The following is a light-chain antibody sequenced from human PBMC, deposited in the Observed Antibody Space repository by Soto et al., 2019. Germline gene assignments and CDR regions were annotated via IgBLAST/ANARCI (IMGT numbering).Light chain of an antibody. V-gene: IGLV1-40*01. CDR3: QSYDGSLSGTV. Sequence: QSVLTQPPSVSGAPGQRVTISCTGSSSNIGAGYDVHWYQQLPGAAPKLLIYANSNRPSGVPDRFSGSKSGTSASLALTGLQAEDEADYFCQSYDGSLSGTVFGTGTKVTVL. CDR1: SSNIGAGYD. J-gene: IGLJ1*01. CDR2: ANS.